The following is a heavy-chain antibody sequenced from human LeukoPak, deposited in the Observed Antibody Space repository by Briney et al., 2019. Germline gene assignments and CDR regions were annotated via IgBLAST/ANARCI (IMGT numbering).Heavy chain of an antibody. CDR1: GFTFSSYA. CDR2: ISGSGGST. V-gene: IGHV3-23*01. Sequence: PGGSLRLSSAASGFTFSSYAMSWVRQAPGKGLEWVSAISGSGGSTYYADSVKGRFTISRDNSKNTLYLQMNSLRAEDTAVYYCAKQGVVVSTFDYWGQGTLVTVSS. CDR3: AKQGVVVSTFDY. J-gene: IGHJ4*02. D-gene: IGHD3-22*01.